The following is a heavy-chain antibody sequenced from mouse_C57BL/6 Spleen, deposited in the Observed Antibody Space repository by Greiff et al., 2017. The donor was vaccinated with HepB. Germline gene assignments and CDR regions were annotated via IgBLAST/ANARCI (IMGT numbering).Heavy chain of an antibody. CDR2: IHPNSGST. CDR3: ARLGRWLLPYYFDY. J-gene: IGHJ2*01. Sequence: VKLQQPGAELVKPGASVKLSCKASGYTFTSYWMHWVKQRPGQGLEWIGMIHPNSGSTNYNEKFKSKATLTVDKSSSTAYMQLSSLTSEDSAVYYCARLGRWLLPYYFDYWGQGTTLTVSS. CDR1: GYTFTSYW. D-gene: IGHD2-3*01. V-gene: IGHV1-64*01.